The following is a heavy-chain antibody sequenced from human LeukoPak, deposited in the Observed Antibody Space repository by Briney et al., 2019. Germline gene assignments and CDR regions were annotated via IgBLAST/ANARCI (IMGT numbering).Heavy chain of an antibody. CDR3: ARALSGSLGFDY. J-gene: IGHJ4*02. V-gene: IGHV3-53*01. CDR1: GFTVSRDY. Sequence: PGGSLRLSCAASGFTVSRDYMTWVRQAPGKGLEWVSVIYSDGMTFYADSVKGRFTISRDNAKNTLYLQMNSLRAEDTAVYYCARALSGSLGFDYWGQGTLVTVSS. D-gene: IGHD1-26*01. CDR2: IYSDGMT.